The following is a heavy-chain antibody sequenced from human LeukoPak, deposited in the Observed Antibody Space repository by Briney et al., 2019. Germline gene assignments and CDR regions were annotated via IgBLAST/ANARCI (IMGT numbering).Heavy chain of an antibody. CDR1: GGSISSSSYY. J-gene: IGHJ5*02. CDR2: IYYSGST. V-gene: IGHV4-61*05. Sequence: PSETLSLTCTVSGGSISSSSYYWGWIRQPPGKGLEWIGYIYYSGSTNYNPSLKSRVTISVDTSKNQFSLKLSSVTAADTAVYYCARSAGSYSVDPWGQGTLVTVSS. D-gene: IGHD1-26*01. CDR3: ARSAGSYSVDP.